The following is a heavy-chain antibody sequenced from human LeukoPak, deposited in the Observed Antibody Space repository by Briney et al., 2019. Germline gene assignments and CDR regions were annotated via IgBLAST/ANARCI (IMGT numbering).Heavy chain of an antibody. CDR3: AKDPGPTYYDFWSGCIDY. V-gene: IGHV3-23*01. CDR2: ISGSGGST. Sequence: GGSLRLSCAASGFTFSSYAMSWVRQAPGKGLEWVSAISGSGGSTYYADSVKGRFTISRDNSKNTLYLQMNSLRAEDTAVYYCAKDPGPTYYDFWSGCIDYWGQGTLVTVSS. J-gene: IGHJ4*02. CDR1: GFTFSSYA. D-gene: IGHD3-3*01.